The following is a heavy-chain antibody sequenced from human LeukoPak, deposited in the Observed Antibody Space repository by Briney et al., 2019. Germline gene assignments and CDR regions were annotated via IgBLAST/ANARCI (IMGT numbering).Heavy chain of an antibody. CDR2: INSEGSSI. J-gene: IGHJ4*02. CDR3: ARDLQWLVYYFDY. Sequence: GGSLRLSCAASGFTFSSYWMHWVRQAPGKGLVWVSRINSEGSSISYADSVKGRFTISRDNAKNTLYLQMNSLRAEDTAVYYCARDLQWLVYYFDYWGQGTLVTVSS. D-gene: IGHD6-19*01. V-gene: IGHV3-74*01. CDR1: GFTFSSYW.